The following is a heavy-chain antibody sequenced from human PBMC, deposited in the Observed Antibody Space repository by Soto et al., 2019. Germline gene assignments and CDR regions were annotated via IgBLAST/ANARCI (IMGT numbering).Heavy chain of an antibody. J-gene: IGHJ3*01. Sequence: QVQLQESGPGLVKPSQTLSLTCTVSGASVTFGSYFLTWTRQRPGEGLEWIGNIQNSATTSYNPSLKSRVTISLDTSKNQFSLKLNSVTAADTAVYYCAREPLLWGQGTLVTVSS. CDR2: IQNSATT. V-gene: IGHV4-31*03. CDR1: GASVTFGSYF. CDR3: AREPLL.